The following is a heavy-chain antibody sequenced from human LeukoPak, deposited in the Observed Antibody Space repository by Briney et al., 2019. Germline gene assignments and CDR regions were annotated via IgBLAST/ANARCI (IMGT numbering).Heavy chain of an antibody. CDR2: IWYDGSNK. CDR1: GFTFSSYG. D-gene: IGHD4-17*01. Sequence: GGSLRLSCAASGFTFSSYGMHWVRQAPGKGLEWVAVIWYDGSNKYYADSVKGRFTISRDNSKNTLYLQMNSLRAEDTAVYYCARDHDYGDYTLYYYYGMDVWGQGTTVTVSS. V-gene: IGHV3-33*01. CDR3: ARDHDYGDYTLYYYYGMDV. J-gene: IGHJ6*02.